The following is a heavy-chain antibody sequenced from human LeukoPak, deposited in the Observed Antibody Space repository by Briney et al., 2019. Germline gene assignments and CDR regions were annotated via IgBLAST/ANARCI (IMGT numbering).Heavy chain of an antibody. Sequence: GGSLRLSCEAAGLTFSSYSMNWVRQAPGKGLEWVSSISSRSSYIYYADSVKGRFTISRDNAKKSLYLQMNSLRAEDTAVYYCVVVIATSMVDYWGQGTLVTVSS. V-gene: IGHV3-21*01. CDR1: GLTFSSYS. D-gene: IGHD3-22*01. J-gene: IGHJ4*02. CDR2: ISSRSSYI. CDR3: VVVIATSMVDY.